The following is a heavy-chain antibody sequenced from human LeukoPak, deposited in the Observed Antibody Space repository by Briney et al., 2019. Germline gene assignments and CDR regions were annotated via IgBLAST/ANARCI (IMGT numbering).Heavy chain of an antibody. Sequence: GGSLRLSCAASGFTVSSDYITWVRQAPGKGLEWVSVVYSGGETYYAESVKGRFTVSRDNSKNTVYLQMNSLRAEDTAVYFCARGGIAARPSDSWGQGTLVPVSS. V-gene: IGHV3-66*01. D-gene: IGHD6-6*01. CDR3: ARGGIAARPSDS. CDR2: VYSGGET. J-gene: IGHJ4*02. CDR1: GFTVSSDY.